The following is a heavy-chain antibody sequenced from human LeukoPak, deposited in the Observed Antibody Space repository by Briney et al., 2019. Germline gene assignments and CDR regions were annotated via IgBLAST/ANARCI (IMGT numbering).Heavy chain of an antibody. CDR2: IRYDGSNK. CDR1: GFTFYSYA. V-gene: IGHV3-30*02. Sequence: QPGGSLRLSCAASGFTFYSYAMNWVRQAPGKGLEWVAFIRYDGSNKYYADSVKGRFTISRDNSKNTLYLQMNSLRAEDTAVYYCAKELPYYGSGSSYFDYWGQGTLVTVSS. CDR3: AKELPYYGSGSSYFDY. J-gene: IGHJ4*02. D-gene: IGHD3-10*01.